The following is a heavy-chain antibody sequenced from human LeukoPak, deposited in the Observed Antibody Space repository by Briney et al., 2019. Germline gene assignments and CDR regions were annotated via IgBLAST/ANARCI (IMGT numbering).Heavy chain of an antibody. CDR1: GGSISSYY. J-gene: IGHJ6*02. D-gene: IGHD3-22*01. Sequence: PSETLSLTCTVSGGSISSYYWSWIRQPPGKGLEWIGYIYYSGSTNYNPSPKSRVTISVDTSKNQFSLKLSSVTAADTAVYYCARDKGNDYYDSSGYYFPWHYYGMDVWGQGTTVTVSS. CDR2: IYYSGST. CDR3: ARDKGNDYYDSSGYYFPWHYYGMDV. V-gene: IGHV4-59*01.